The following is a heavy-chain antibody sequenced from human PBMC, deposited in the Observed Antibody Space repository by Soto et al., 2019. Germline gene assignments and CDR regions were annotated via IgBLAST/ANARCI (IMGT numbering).Heavy chain of an antibody. CDR1: GFTFSSYA. J-gene: IGHJ4*02. Sequence: EVQLLESGGGLVQPGGSLRLSCAASGFTFSSYAMSWVRQAPGKGLQWVSAISGSGGGTYYADSVKGRFTISRDNSKNTLYLQMNSLRAEDTAVYYCAKDEDLVVVPTAWWDYWGQGTLVTVSS. D-gene: IGHD2-2*01. CDR2: ISGSGGGT. V-gene: IGHV3-23*01. CDR3: AKDEDLVVVPTAWWDY.